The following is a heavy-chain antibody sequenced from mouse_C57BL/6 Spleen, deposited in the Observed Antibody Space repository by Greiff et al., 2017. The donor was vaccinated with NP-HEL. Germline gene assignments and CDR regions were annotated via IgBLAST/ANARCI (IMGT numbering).Heavy chain of an antibody. Sequence: EVKVVESGGGLVKPGGSLKLSCAASGFTFSDYGMHWVRQAPEKGLEWVAYISSGSSTIYYADTVKGRFTISRDNAKNTLFLQMTSLRSEDTAMYYCATGGVAYWGQGTLVTVSA. CDR2: ISSGSSTI. J-gene: IGHJ3*01. D-gene: IGHD4-1*01. V-gene: IGHV5-17*01. CDR1: GFTFSDYG. CDR3: ATGGVAY.